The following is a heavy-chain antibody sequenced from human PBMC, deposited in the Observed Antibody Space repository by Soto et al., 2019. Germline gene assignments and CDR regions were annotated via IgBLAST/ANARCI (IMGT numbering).Heavy chain of an antibody. V-gene: IGHV4-39*01. D-gene: IGHD6-19*01. CDR1: GGSISSSSYY. J-gene: IGHJ4*02. CDR2: IYYSGST. CDR3: ARHGGSSGYY. Sequence: SETLSLTCTVSGGSISSSSYYWGWIRQPPGKGLEWIGSIYYSGSTYYNPSLKSRVTISVDTSKNQFSLKLSSVTAADTAVYYCARHGGSSGYYWGQGTLVTVSS.